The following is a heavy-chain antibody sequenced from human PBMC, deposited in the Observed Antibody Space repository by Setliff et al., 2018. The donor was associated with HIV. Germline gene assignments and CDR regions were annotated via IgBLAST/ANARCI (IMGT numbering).Heavy chain of an antibody. CDR3: ARTHGDYVGDAFDI. Sequence: SEALSLTCIVSGGSITTGDSSWSWIRQPPGKGLEWIGYIYQSGSAHYNPSLKSRVTISLDGSKNQFSLKLSSVTAADTAVYYCARTHGDYVGDAFDIWGQGTMVTVSS. D-gene: IGHD4-17*01. CDR1: GGSITTGDSS. CDR2: IYQSGSA. V-gene: IGHV4-30-2*01. J-gene: IGHJ3*02.